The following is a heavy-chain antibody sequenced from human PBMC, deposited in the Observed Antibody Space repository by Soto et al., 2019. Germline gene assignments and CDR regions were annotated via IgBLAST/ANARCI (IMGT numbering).Heavy chain of an antibody. CDR2: ISAYNGNT. Sequence: ASVKVSCKASGYTFTSYGISWVRHAPGQGLEWMGWISAYNGNTNYAQKLQGRVTMTTDTSTSTAYMELRSLRSDDAAVYYCARDAAVGLFDYWGQGTLVTVSS. CDR1: GYTFTSYG. CDR3: ARDAAVGLFDY. V-gene: IGHV1-18*01. J-gene: IGHJ4*02. D-gene: IGHD1-26*01.